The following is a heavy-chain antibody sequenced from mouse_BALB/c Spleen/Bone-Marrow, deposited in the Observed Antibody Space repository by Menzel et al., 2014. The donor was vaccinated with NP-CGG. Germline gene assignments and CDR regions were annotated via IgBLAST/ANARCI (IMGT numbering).Heavy chain of an antibody. J-gene: IGHJ3*01. CDR3: ARNANWLFTY. V-gene: IGHV1-54*01. D-gene: IGHD4-1*01. CDR2: INPGSGGS. Sequence: QVQLQQPGAEVVRPGTSVKVSCKASGYDFTSYLIEWIKQRPGQGLEWIGVINPGSGGSNYNEKFTGKATLTVDKSSSTAYMQLSSLTSDDSAVYFCARNANWLFTYWGQGTLATVSA. CDR1: GYDFTSYL.